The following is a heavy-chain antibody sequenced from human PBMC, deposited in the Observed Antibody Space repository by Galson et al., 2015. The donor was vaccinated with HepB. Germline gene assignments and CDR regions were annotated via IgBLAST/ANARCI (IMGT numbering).Heavy chain of an antibody. Sequence: SVKVSCKASGYTFTGYYMHWVRQAPGQGLEWMGWINPNSGGTNYAQKFQGWVTMTRDTSISTAYMELSRLRSDDTALYYCARLYSSSSLDFDYWGQGTLVTVSS. D-gene: IGHD6-6*01. CDR2: INPNSGGT. CDR1: GYTFTGYY. J-gene: IGHJ4*02. V-gene: IGHV1-2*04. CDR3: ARLYSSSSLDFDY.